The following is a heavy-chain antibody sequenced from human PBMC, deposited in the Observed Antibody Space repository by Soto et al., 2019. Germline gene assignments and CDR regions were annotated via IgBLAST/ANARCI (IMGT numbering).Heavy chain of an antibody. CDR1: GFTFSSYG. CDR2: IWYDGSNK. V-gene: IGHV3-33*01. CDR3: ARDWRIEEDIVVVPAAHFDY. Sequence: GGSLRLSCAASGFTFSSYGMHWVCQAPGKGLEWVAVIWYDGSNKYYADSVKGRFTISRDNSKNTLYLQMNSLRAEDTAVYYCARDWRIEEDIVVVPAAHFDYWGQGTLVTVSS. D-gene: IGHD2-2*01. J-gene: IGHJ4*02.